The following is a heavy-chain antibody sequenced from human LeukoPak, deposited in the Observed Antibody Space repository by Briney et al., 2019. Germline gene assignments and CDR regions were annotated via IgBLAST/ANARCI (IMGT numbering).Heavy chain of an antibody. CDR2: TYYRSKWYD. CDR3: ARARGVSGAIDY. V-gene: IGHV6-1*01. CDR1: GDSVSSSSVA. J-gene: IGHJ4*02. D-gene: IGHD3-10*01. Sequence: SQTLSLTCAISGDSVSSSSVAWNWIGQSPSRGLEWLGRTYYRSKWYDDYAVFVKSRITINPDTSKNQFSLQLNSVTPEDTAVYYCARARGVSGAIDYWGQGTLVTVSS.